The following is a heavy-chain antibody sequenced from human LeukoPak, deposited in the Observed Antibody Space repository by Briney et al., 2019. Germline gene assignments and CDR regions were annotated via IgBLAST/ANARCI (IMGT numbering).Heavy chain of an antibody. V-gene: IGHV4-34*01. CDR1: GGSLSGYY. D-gene: IGHD3-3*01. J-gene: IGHJ6*03. Sequence: PSETLSLTCAVYGGSLSGYYWSWIRQPPGKGLEWIGEINHSGSTNYNPSLKSRVTISVDTSKNQFSLKLSSVTAADTAVYYCARRGNYDFWSGYYFYYYMDVWGKGTTVTI. CDR3: ARRGNYDFWSGYYFYYYMDV. CDR2: INHSGST.